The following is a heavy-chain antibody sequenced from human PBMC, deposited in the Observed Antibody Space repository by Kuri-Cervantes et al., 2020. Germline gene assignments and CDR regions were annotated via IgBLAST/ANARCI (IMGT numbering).Heavy chain of an antibody. J-gene: IGHJ2*01. CDR3: ARRRYGDYDDWYFDL. CDR2: IYYSGST. V-gene: IGHV4-59*13. CDR1: GGSISSYY. D-gene: IGHD4-17*01. Sequence: GSLRLSCTVSGGSISSYYWSWIRQPPGKGLEWIGYIYYSGSTNYNPFLKSRVTISVDTSKNQFSLKLSSVTAADTAVYYCARRRYGDYDDWYFDLWGRGTLVTVSS.